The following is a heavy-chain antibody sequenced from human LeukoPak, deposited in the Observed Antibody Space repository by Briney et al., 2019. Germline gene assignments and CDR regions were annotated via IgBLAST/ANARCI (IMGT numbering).Heavy chain of an antibody. CDR1: GYTFTDYY. V-gene: IGHV1-2*02. D-gene: IGHD1-26*01. CDR2: INPNSGGT. CDR3: ARDLSGRYEFDY. J-gene: IGHJ4*02. Sequence: GASVKDSCKASGYTFTDYYTHWVRQAPGQGLEWMGWINPNSGGTNYAQKFQGRVTMTRDTSISTAYMELSRLRSDDTAVYYCARDLSGRYEFDYWGQGTLVTVSS.